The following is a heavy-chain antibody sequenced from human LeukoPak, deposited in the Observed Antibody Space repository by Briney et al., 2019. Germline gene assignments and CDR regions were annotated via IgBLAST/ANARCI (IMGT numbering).Heavy chain of an antibody. J-gene: IGHJ5*02. CDR2: IKEDGSEK. V-gene: IGHV3-7*01. Sequence: PGGSLRLSCTASRFTFSNYWMSWVRQAPGKGLEWVANIKEDGSEKSYVDSVKGRFTISRDNAKNSLYLQMNRLRAEDTAVYYCARDYGVAGLFDPWGQGTLVTVSS. D-gene: IGHD6-19*01. CDR1: RFTFSNYW. CDR3: ARDYGVAGLFDP.